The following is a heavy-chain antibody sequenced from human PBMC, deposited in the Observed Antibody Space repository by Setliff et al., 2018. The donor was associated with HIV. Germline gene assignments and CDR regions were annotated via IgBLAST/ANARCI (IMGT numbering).Heavy chain of an antibody. J-gene: IGHJ6*03. D-gene: IGHD3-3*01. Sequence: GASVKVSCKASGGTFSGYAISWVRQAPGQGLELMGGIIPIFGTANYAQKFQGRVTITADESTSTAYMELSSLRSEDTAVYYCARGEKRFLEWLSLDYYYYYYMDVWGKVITVTVSS. CDR2: IIPIFGTA. CDR3: ARGEKRFLEWLSLDYYYYYYMDV. CDR1: GGTFSGYA. V-gene: IGHV1-69*13.